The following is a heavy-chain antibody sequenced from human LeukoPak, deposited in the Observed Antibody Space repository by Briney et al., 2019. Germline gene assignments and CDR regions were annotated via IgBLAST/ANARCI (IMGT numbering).Heavy chain of an antibody. V-gene: IGHV4-59*01. CDR2: LYYSGST. CDR3: ARLGYSSGWYSPPDAFDI. Sequence: SETLSLTCTVSGGSISSYYWSWIRQPPGKGLEWIGYLYYSGSTNYNPSLKSRVTISVDTSKNQFSLKLSSVTAADTAVYYCARLGYSSGWYSPPDAFDIWGQGTMVTVSS. D-gene: IGHD6-19*01. J-gene: IGHJ3*02. CDR1: GGSISSYY.